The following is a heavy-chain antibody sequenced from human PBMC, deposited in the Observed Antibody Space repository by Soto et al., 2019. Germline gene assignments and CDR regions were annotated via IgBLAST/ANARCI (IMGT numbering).Heavy chain of an antibody. CDR1: GFSFSTYG. J-gene: IGHJ4*02. Sequence: EVQLLESGGGLVQPGGSLTLSCAASGFSFSTYGMSWVRQAPGKGLEWVSAIGGSGGSTYYADSVKGRFTISRDNPKNTLYLQMNSLRVEDTAVYFCASRRGLDGSGSYYSVVHWGQGTLVTVSS. CDR2: IGGSGGST. CDR3: ASRRGLDGSGSYYSVVH. V-gene: IGHV3-23*01. D-gene: IGHD3-10*01.